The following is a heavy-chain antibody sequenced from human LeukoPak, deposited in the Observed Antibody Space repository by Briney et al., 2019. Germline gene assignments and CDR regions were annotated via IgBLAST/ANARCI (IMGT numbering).Heavy chain of an antibody. CDR3: ARGAGYYYDSSGYLPFYYYYYMDV. J-gene: IGHJ6*03. V-gene: IGHV3-21*01. Sequence: PGGSLRLSCAASGFTFSSYSMNWVRQAPGKGLEWVSSISSSSSYIYYADSVKGRFTISRDNAKNSLYLQMNSLRAEDTAVYYCARGAGYYYDSSGYLPFYYYYYMDVWGKGTTVTVSS. CDR1: GFTFSSYS. D-gene: IGHD3-22*01. CDR2: ISSSSSYI.